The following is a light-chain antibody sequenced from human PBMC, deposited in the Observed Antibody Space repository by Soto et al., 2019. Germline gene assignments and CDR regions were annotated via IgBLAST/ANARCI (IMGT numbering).Light chain of an antibody. CDR3: QQYRISPFT. CDR1: RFVSSTY. J-gene: IGKJ4*01. CDR2: GAS. Sequence: EMVLTRSPGTVSMCPLAIGAGSGMGSRFVSSTYLAWYQQRPGQAPRLLIYGASSRATGIPDRFSGGGSETDFTLTISRLESEDSAVYYCQQYRISPFTFGGGTKVDIK. V-gene: IGKV3-20*01.